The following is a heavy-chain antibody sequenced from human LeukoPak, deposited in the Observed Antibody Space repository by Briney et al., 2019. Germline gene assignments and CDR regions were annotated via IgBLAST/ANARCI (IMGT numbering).Heavy chain of an antibody. CDR3: ARGWPYYYGSGSYYVY. J-gene: IGHJ4*02. Sequence: SETLSLTCAVSGGSFSGYYWSWIRQPPGKGLEWIGEINHSGSTNYNPSLKSRVTISVDTSKNQFSLKLSSVTAADTAVYYCARGWPYYYGSGSYYVYWGQGTLVTVSS. CDR1: GGSFSGYY. CDR2: INHSGST. D-gene: IGHD3-10*01. V-gene: IGHV4-34*01.